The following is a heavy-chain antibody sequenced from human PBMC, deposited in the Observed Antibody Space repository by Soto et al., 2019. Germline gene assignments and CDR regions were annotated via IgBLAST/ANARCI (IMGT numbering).Heavy chain of an antibody. CDR2: IYYSGST. Sequence: QVQLQESGPGLVKPSETLSLTCTVSNVSIINYYWSWIRQPPGKGLEWIGFIYYSGSTKYNPYLKGRVTLPVDMSRNQFSLKLNSVTAADIAVYYCASRLPLATTPGDAFDLWGQGTMVTVSS. J-gene: IGHJ3*01. CDR1: NVSIINYY. CDR3: ASRLPLATTPGDAFDL. V-gene: IGHV4-59*01. D-gene: IGHD2-15*01.